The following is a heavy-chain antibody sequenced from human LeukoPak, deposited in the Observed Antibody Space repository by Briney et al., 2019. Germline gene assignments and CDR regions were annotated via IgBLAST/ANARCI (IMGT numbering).Heavy chain of an antibody. CDR3: TTSLLWFGELSG. D-gene: IGHD3-10*01. CDR2: IKSKTDGGTT. J-gene: IGHJ4*02. CDR1: GFTFSNAW. V-gene: IGHV3-15*01. Sequence: PGGSLRLSCAASGFTFSNAWMSWVRQAPGKGLEWVGRIKSKTDGGTTDYAAPVKGRFTISRDDSKNTLHLQMNSLKTEDTAVYYCTTSLLWFGELSGWGQGTLVTVSS.